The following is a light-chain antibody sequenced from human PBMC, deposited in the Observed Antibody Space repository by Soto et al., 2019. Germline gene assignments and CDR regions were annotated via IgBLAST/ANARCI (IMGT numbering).Light chain of an antibody. CDR1: QSISSW. Sequence: EIQMTQSPSTLSASVGDRVTITCRASQSISSWLAWYQQKPGKAPKLLIYDASSLESGVPSRFSGSGSGTEFTLTISSLQPDDFATYYCQQYNSYSQTFGQGTKVDIK. V-gene: IGKV1-5*01. J-gene: IGKJ1*01. CDR3: QQYNSYSQT. CDR2: DAS.